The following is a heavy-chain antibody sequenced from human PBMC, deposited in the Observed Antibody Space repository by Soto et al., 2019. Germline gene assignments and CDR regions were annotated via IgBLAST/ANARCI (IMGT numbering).Heavy chain of an antibody. CDR2: ISGSGGST. D-gene: IGHD3-16*01. V-gene: IGHV3-23*01. J-gene: IGHJ4*02. CDR3: AKDRYVITFGGVSDY. Sequence: GGSLRLSCAASGFTFSSYAMSWVRQAPGKGLEWVSAISGSGGSTYYADSVKGRFTISRDNSKNTLYLQMNSLRAEDTAVYYCAKDRYVITFGGVSDYWGQGTLVTSPQ. CDR1: GFTFSSYA.